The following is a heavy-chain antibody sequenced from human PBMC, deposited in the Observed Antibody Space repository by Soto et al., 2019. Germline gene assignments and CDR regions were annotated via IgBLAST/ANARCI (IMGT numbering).Heavy chain of an antibody. D-gene: IGHD6-6*01. J-gene: IGHJ6*02. CDR3: ARREGGAARGNYGMDV. V-gene: IGHV5-51*01. CDR1: GYSFTSYW. CDR2: IYPGDSDT. Sequence: GESLKISCKGSGYSFTSYWIGWVRQMPGKGLEWMGIIYPGDSDTRYSPSFQGQVTISADKSISTAYLQWSSLKASDTAMYYCARREGGAARGNYGMDVWGQGTTVTVSS.